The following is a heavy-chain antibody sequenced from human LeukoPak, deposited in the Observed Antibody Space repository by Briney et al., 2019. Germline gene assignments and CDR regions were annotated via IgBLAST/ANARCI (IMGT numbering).Heavy chain of an antibody. Sequence: SETLSLTCTVSGGSISSYYWSWIRQPPGKGLEWIGYIYYSGSTNYNPSLKSRVTISVDTSKNQFSLKLSSVTAADTAVYYCARGDDFWSGYYNRRPFDIWGQGTMVTVSS. CDR3: ARGDDFWSGYYNRRPFDI. CDR2: IYYSGST. J-gene: IGHJ3*02. CDR1: GGSISSYY. V-gene: IGHV4-59*01. D-gene: IGHD3-3*01.